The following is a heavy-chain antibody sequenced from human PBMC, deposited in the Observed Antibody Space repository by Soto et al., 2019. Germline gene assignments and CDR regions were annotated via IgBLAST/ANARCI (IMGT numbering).Heavy chain of an antibody. D-gene: IGHD5-12*01. J-gene: IGHJ4*02. Sequence: PGGSLRLSCAASGFTFSSFWMSWVRQAPGKGLEWVANIKGDGSEKYYVDSVKGRFTISRDNTKNSLYLQMNSLRAEDTAVYYCARQEWLRLWTQFDYWGQGTLVTVSS. CDR3: ARQEWLRLWTQFDY. V-gene: IGHV3-7*05. CDR2: IKGDGSEK. CDR1: GFTFSSFW.